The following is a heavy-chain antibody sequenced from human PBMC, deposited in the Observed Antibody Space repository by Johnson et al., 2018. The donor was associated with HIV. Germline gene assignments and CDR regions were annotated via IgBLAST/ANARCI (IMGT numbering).Heavy chain of an antibody. D-gene: IGHD6-19*01. CDR1: GFSFDDYG. Sequence: VQLVESGGSVVRPGGSLRLSCAASGFSFDDYGMTWVRQAPGKGLEWVSGINWNGGSTGYADSVKGRFTISRDNSKNTLYLHMNSLRAEDTAVYYCATGHSSGWYRDAFDIWGQGTMVTVSS. J-gene: IGHJ3*02. V-gene: IGHV3-20*04. CDR3: ATGHSSGWYRDAFDI. CDR2: INWNGGST.